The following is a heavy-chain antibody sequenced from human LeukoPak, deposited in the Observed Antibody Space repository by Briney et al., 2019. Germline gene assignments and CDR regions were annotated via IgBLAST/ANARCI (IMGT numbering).Heavy chain of an antibody. J-gene: IGHJ4*02. CDR2: ISSSGDST. V-gene: IGHV3-64D*08. CDR3: VKDGMAVAGTAPLDY. CDR1: GFTFSSYA. D-gene: IGHD6-19*01. Sequence: GGSLRLSCSASGFTFSSYAMHWVRQAPGKGLEYVSAISSSGDSTYYAGSVKGRFTISRDNSKNTLYLQMSSLRPEDAAVYYCVKDGMAVAGTAPLDYWGLGILVTVSS.